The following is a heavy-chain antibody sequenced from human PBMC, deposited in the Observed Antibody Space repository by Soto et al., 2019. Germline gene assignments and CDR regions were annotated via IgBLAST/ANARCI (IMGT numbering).Heavy chain of an antibody. CDR3: ARTARDGGYFDY. CDR2: IFSNDEK. CDR1: GFSLSNARMG. Sequence: SGPTLFNPTETLTLTCTVSGFSLSNARMGVSWIRQPPGKALEWLAHIFSNDEKSYSTSLKSRLTISKDTSKSQVVLTMTNMDPVDTATYYCARTARDGGYFDYWGQGTLVTVSS. V-gene: IGHV2-26*01. J-gene: IGHJ4*02. D-gene: IGHD3-16*01.